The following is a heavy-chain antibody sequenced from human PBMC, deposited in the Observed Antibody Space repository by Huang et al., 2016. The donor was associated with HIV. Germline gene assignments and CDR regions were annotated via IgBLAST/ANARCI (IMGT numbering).Heavy chain of an antibody. Sequence: QVQLQESGPGLVKPSQTLSLTCTVSGASISSGSSYWTWIRQPAGTGLEWIGHIYTSGSTNDNPSLKRRVTISIDTSKNHFSLRLNSVTAADTAVYYCATWPPGSQMRAFDIWGPGTMITVSS. CDR3: ATWPPGSQMRAFDI. D-gene: IGHD2-15*01. CDR2: IYTSGST. J-gene: IGHJ3*02. V-gene: IGHV4-61*09. CDR1: GASISSGSSY.